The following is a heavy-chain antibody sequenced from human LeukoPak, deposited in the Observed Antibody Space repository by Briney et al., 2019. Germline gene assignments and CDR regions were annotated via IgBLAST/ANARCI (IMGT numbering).Heavy chain of an antibody. D-gene: IGHD2-15*01. CDR2: IYYSGST. CDR3: ARETPLGGYFDY. J-gene: IGHJ4*02. CDR1: GGSISSSSYY. V-gene: IGHV4-39*02. Sequence: SETLSLTCTVSGGSISSSSYYWGWIRQPPGKGLEWIGSIYYSGSTYYNPSLKSRVTMSVDTSKNQFSLKLTSVTAADTAVYYCARETPLGGYFDYWGQGTLVTVSS.